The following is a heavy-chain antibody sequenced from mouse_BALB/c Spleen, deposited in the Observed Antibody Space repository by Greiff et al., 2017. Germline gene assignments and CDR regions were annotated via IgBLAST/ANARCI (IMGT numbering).Heavy chain of an antibody. CDR1: GFSLTGYG. CDR2: IWGDGST. D-gene: IGHD2-3*01. V-gene: IGHV2-6-7*01. Sequence: VMLVVSGPGLVAPSQSLSITCTVSGFSLTGYGVNWVRQPPGKGLEWLGMIWGDGSTDYNSALKSRLSISKDNPKIQVFLKMNSLQTDDTARYYCARAYDGYYFDYWGQGTTLTVSS. CDR3: ARAYDGYYFDY. J-gene: IGHJ2*01.